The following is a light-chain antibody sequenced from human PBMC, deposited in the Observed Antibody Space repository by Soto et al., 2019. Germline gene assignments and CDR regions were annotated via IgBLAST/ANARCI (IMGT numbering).Light chain of an antibody. CDR1: QTINNY. V-gene: IGKV1-39*01. J-gene: IGKJ1*01. CDR3: QQSYKTPPT. CDR2: GAV. Sequence: EIRRTQYTSSMSASIGDRVPITCRASQTINNYLNWYQQEPGKAGKLLIYGAVTLHSGVPSRFSGSGSGTDFTITITSLQTEDFANYYCQQSYKTPPTFGRVTKVDIK.